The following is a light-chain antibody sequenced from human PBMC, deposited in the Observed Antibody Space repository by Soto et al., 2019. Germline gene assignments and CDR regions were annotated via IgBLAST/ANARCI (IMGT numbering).Light chain of an antibody. J-gene: IGLJ1*01. CDR1: SSDVGGYNY. Sequence: LTQPRSVSGSPGQSVTISCTGTSSDVGGYNYVSWYQLHPGKAPKLIIYDVSKRPSGVPDRFSGSKSGNTASLTISGLQAEDEAGYYCCSYAGIYPYVFGTGTKGTVL. V-gene: IGLV2-11*01. CDR3: CSYAGIYPYV. CDR2: DVS.